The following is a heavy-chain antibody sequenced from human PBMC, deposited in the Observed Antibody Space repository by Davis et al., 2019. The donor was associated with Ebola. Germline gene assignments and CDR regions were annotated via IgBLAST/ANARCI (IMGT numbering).Heavy chain of an antibody. D-gene: IGHD5-18*01. J-gene: IGHJ4*02. Sequence: SETLSLTCAVYGGSFSGYYWSWIRQPPGKGLEWIGEINHSGSTNYNPSLKSRVTISVDTSKNQFSLKLSSVTAADTAVYYCARESWIQLWSSFDYWGQGTLVTVSS. V-gene: IGHV4-34*01. CDR3: ARESWIQLWSSFDY. CDR1: GGSFSGYY. CDR2: INHSGST.